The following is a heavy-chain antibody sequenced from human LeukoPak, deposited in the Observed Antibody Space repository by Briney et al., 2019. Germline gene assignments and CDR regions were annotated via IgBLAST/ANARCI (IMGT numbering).Heavy chain of an antibody. Sequence: GSLRLSCAASGFTFSSYAMHWVRQAPGKGLEWIGEINRSGSTNYNPSLKSRVTISVDTSKNQFSLKLSSVTAADTAVYYCARVSPLPIAAAGLYYFDYWGQGTLVTVSS. V-gene: IGHV4-34*01. CDR2: INRSGST. J-gene: IGHJ4*02. CDR1: GFTFSSYA. D-gene: IGHD6-13*01. CDR3: ARVSPLPIAAAGLYYFDY.